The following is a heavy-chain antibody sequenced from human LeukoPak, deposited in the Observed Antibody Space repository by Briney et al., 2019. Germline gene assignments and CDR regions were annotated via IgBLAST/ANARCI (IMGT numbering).Heavy chain of an antibody. J-gene: IGHJ4*02. V-gene: IGHV3-23*01. CDR3: AKGADYSDSSGYYHY. CDR2: ISGSAGST. Sequence: GGSLRLSCAASGFTFSSYAMNWVRQASGKGLEWVSAISGSAGSTYYADSVKGRFTISRDNSKNTLYLQMNSLRAEDTAVYYCAKGADYSDSSGYYHYWGQGTLVTVSS. CDR1: GFTFSSYA. D-gene: IGHD3-22*01.